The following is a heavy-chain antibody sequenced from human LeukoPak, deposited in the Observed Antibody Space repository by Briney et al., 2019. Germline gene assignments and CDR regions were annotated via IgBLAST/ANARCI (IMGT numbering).Heavy chain of an antibody. CDR3: AKVGLDSSGRKGYFDY. D-gene: IGHD6-19*01. CDR1: GFTFSSYA. J-gene: IGHJ4*02. CDR2: ISGSGSST. Sequence: WGSLSLSCAASGFTFSSYAMSWVRQPPGQGMEWVSAISGSGSSTNYANSVKGRFTISRDNSNTTLYLQMNSLRAEDMAVYYCAKVGLDSSGRKGYFDYWGQGTLVSVSS. V-gene: IGHV3-23*01.